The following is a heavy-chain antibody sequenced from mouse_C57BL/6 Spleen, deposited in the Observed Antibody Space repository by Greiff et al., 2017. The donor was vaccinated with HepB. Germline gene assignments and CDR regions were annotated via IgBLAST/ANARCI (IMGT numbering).Heavy chain of an antibody. D-gene: IGHD1-2*01. CDR2: INPSNGGT. CDR3: ARVGYGSHWYFDV. J-gene: IGHJ1*03. V-gene: IGHV1-53*01. Sequence: VQLQQSGTELVKPGASVKLSCKASGYTFTSYWMHWVKQRPGQGLEWIGNINPSNGGTNYNEKFKSKATLTVDKSSSTAYMQLSSLTSEDSAVYDCARVGYGSHWYFDVWGTGTTVTVSS. CDR1: GYTFTSYW.